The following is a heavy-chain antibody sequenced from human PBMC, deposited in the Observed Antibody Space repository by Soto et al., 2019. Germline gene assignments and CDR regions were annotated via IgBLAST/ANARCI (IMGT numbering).Heavy chain of an antibody. J-gene: IGHJ4*02. CDR3: AREISGSYRFDY. CDR1: GYTFTSYD. V-gene: IGHV1-8*01. D-gene: IGHD1-26*01. CDR2: MNPNSGTT. Sequence: QVQLVQSGAEVKKPGASVKVSCKASGYTFTSYDINWVRQATGQGLEWMGWMNPNSGTTGYAQKFPGRVTLTTNTSITTAYMELRSLRSEATAVYYCAREISGSYRFDYGGQGALVTVSS.